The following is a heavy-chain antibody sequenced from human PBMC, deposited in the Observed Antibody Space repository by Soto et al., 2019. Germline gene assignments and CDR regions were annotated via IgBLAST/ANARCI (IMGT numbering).Heavy chain of an antibody. CDR1: GGSVSSSSYY. V-gene: IGHV4-39*01. D-gene: IGHD6-19*01. CDR3: ARQGLSSGWYYYYGMDV. CDR2: IYYSGST. J-gene: IGHJ6*02. Sequence: PSETLSLTCTVSGGSVSSSSYYWGWIRQPPGKGLEWIGSIYYSGSTYYNPSLKSRVTISVDTSKNQFSLKLSSVTAADTAVYYCARQGLSSGWYYYYGMDVWGQGTTVS.